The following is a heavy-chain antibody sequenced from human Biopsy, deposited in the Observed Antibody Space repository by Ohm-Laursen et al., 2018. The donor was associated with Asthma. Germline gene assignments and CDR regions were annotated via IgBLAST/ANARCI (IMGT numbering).Heavy chain of an antibody. D-gene: IGHD3-16*01. V-gene: IGHV3-30*18. Sequence: SLRLSCAASGFIFRGSNMFWVRQAPGKGLEWLAAISYDGMSEYYADSVKGRFSISRDDSKSTTDLQMSSLRDDDSAAYHCAKDRFDNSVTSKYYYYGIDVWGQGTTVTVSS. CDR3: AKDRFDNSVTSKYYYYGIDV. J-gene: IGHJ6*02. CDR1: GFIFRGSN. CDR2: ISYDGMSE.